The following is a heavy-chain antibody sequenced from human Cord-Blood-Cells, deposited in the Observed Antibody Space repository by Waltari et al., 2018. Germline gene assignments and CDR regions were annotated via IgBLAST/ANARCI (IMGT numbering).Heavy chain of an antibody. D-gene: IGHD3-10*01. CDR1: GGSISSSSYY. CDR3: ARRRVGRALDY. Sequence: QLQLQESGPGLVKPSETLSLTCTVSGGSISSSSYYWGWIRQPPGKGLEWIGSIYYSGRTYSNPSLESQVTISVDTSKNQFSLKRSSGTAADTAVYYCARRRVGRALDYWGQGTLVTVSS. J-gene: IGHJ4*02. V-gene: IGHV4-39*07. CDR2: IYYSGRT.